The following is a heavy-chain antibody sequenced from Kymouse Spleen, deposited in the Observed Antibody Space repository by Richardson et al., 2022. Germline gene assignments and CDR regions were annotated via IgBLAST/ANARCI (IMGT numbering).Heavy chain of an antibody. CDR1: GGSFSGYY. CDR2: INHSGST. V-gene: IGHV4-34*01. Sequence: QVQLQQWGAGLLKPSETLSLTCAVYGGSFSGYYWSWIRQPPGKGLEWIGEINHSGSTNYNPSLKSRVTISVDTSKNQFSLKLSSVTAADTAVYYCARGGVGANYYYGMDVWGQGTTVTVSS. J-gene: IGHJ6*02. CDR3: ARGGVGANYYYGMDV. D-gene: IGHD1-26*01.